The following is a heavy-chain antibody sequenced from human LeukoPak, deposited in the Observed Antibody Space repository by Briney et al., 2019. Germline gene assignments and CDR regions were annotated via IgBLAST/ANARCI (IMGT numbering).Heavy chain of an antibody. V-gene: IGHV3-33*08. Sequence: PGGSLRLSCAASGFTFSSYGMHWVRQAPGKGLEWVAVIWYDGSNKYYADSVKGRFTISRDNSKNTLYLQMNSLRAEDTAVYYCARAPDYGDYGTDYWGQGTLVTVSS. CDR1: GFTFSSYG. J-gene: IGHJ4*02. CDR2: IWYDGSNK. D-gene: IGHD4-17*01. CDR3: ARAPDYGDYGTDY.